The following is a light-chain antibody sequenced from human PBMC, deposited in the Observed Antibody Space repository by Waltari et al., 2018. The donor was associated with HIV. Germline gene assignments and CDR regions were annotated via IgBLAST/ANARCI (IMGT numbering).Light chain of an antibody. V-gene: IGLV1-47*01. CDR2: RNN. J-gene: IGLJ2*01. CDR1: SSNIGRNY. Sequence: QSVLTPPPSASGTPGQRVTLSCSGSSSNIGRNYVYCYQQPPGTTPKLLIYRNNQRPSGVPDRFSGSKSGTSASLAIRGLRSEDEADYYCAAWDDSLSGVVFGGGTKLTVL. CDR3: AAWDDSLSGVV.